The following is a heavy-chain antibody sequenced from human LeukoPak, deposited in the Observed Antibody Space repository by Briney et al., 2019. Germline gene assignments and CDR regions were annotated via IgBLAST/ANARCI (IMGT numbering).Heavy chain of an antibody. CDR1: GYTFTGYY. V-gene: IGHV1-18*04. Sequence: ASVKVSCKASGYTFTGYYMHWVRQAPGQGLEWMGWINPNNGNTNYAQKLQGRVTMTTDTSTSTAYMELRSLRSDDTAVYYCARAVGRPGYCSSTSCYEFDYWGQGTLVTVSS. J-gene: IGHJ4*02. D-gene: IGHD2-2*01. CDR2: INPNNGNT. CDR3: ARAVGRPGYCSSTSCYEFDY.